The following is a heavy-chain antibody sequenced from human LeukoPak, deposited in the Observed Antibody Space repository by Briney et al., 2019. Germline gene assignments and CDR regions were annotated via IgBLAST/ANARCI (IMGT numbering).Heavy chain of an antibody. CDR2: ISYDGGTK. Sequence: GTSLRLSCAASGFSFSDYTMHWVRQAPGKGLEWAAVISYDGGTKYYADSVKGRFTISRDNSKNTLYLQMNSLRAEDTAVYYCAKYGSSSLDYWGQGTLVTVSS. D-gene: IGHD6-6*01. CDR1: GFSFSDYT. J-gene: IGHJ4*02. CDR3: AKYGSSSLDY. V-gene: IGHV3-30-3*02.